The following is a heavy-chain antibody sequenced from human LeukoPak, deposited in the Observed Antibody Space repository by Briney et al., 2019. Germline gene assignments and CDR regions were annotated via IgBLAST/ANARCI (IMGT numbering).Heavy chain of an antibody. V-gene: IGHV3-49*03. D-gene: IGHD6-13*01. CDR2: IRSKAYGGTT. CDR3: SRGHCNIWYGPYLGY. CDR1: GFTFGDYA. J-gene: IGHJ4*02. Sequence: PGRSLRLSCTACGFTFGDYAMSWFRPAPGKGLGWVGFIRSKAYGGTTEYVAYVKGRFTIQKDDSKSIAYMQMNGLKTEEPTVYYCSRGHCNIWYGPYLGYWGRGTLVTVSS.